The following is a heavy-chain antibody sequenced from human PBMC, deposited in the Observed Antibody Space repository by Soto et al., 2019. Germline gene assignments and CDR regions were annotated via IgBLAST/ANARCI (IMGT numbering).Heavy chain of an antibody. J-gene: IGHJ6*02. Sequence: QVHLVQSGTEVKKPGSSVKVSCKASGGTFSSSGFSWVQQAPGQGLEWMGMIVPSLDTTNYAQKFQARVTITADEVTSTAYMELRSLRSEDTAVYYCARWPQPRYTADPYAVDVWGQGTRVIVSS. V-gene: IGHV1-69*11. D-gene: IGHD3-16*02. CDR2: IVPSLDTT. CDR1: GGTFSSSG. CDR3: ARWPQPRYTADPYAVDV.